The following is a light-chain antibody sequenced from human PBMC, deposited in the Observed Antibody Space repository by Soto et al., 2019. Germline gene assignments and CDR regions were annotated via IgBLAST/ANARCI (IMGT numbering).Light chain of an antibody. CDR1: SSNIGAGYD. CDR2: GNS. Sequence: QLVLTQPPSVSGAPGQRVTISCTGSSSNIGAGYDVHWYQQLPGTAPKLLIYGNSNRPSGVPDRFSGSKSGTSASLAITGLQAEEEADYYCQSYASSLSGYVFGTGTKVTVL. CDR3: QSYASSLSGYV. V-gene: IGLV1-40*01. J-gene: IGLJ1*01.